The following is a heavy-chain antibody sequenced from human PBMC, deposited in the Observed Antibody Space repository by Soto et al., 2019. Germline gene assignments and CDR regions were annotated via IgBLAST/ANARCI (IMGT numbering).Heavy chain of an antibody. CDR2: FFTGGST. CDR3: VRERRGLGIGFDH. Sequence: LRLSCAAAGFNVSDNYMGWVRQAPGKGLEWVSSFFTGGSTDYADSVKGRFTISRDDSKNTVYLQTNSLRAEDTAVYFCVRERRGLGIGFDHWGQGTLVTVSS. J-gene: IGHJ4*02. CDR1: GFNVSDNY. D-gene: IGHD6-19*01. V-gene: IGHV3-53*01.